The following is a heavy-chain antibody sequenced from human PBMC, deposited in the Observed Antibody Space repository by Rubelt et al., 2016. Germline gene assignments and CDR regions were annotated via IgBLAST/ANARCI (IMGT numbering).Heavy chain of an antibody. CDR3: ARRPSRDAFDI. CDR1: GGSLSSSSYY. Sequence: QLQLQESGPGLVKPSETLSLTCTVSGGSLSSSSYYWGWIRQPPGKGLEWIGYIYYSGSTNYNPSLTSRVPISVDTSKNQCSLKLSSVTAADTAVYYCARRPSRDAFDIWGQGTMVTVSS. J-gene: IGHJ3*02. V-gene: IGHV4-61*05. CDR2: IYYSGST.